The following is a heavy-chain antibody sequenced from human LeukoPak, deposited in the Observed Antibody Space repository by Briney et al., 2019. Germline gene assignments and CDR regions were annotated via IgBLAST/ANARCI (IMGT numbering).Heavy chain of an antibody. CDR3: AARGYSYGTSFDY. V-gene: IGHV3-23*01. D-gene: IGHD5-18*01. Sequence: GGSLRLSCAASGFTFSSYAMGWVRQAPGKGLEWVSAISGSGGSTYYADSVKGRFTISRDNSKNTLYLQMNSLRAEDTAVYYCAARGYSYGTSFDYWGQGTLVTVSS. CDR1: GFTFSSYA. CDR2: ISGSGGST. J-gene: IGHJ4*02.